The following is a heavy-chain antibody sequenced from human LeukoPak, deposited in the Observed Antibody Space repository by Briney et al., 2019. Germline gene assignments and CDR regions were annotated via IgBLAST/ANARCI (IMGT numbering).Heavy chain of an antibody. Sequence: GGSLRLSCAASGFTFSSYSVNWVRQAPGKGLEWVSSISSSSSYIYYTDSVKGRFTISRDNAKNSLYLQMNSLRAEDTAVYYCARDLGNPGYDSSGDGAFDIWGQGTMVTVSS. CDR2: ISSSSSYI. CDR1: GFTFSSYS. D-gene: IGHD3-22*01. CDR3: ARDLGNPGYDSSGDGAFDI. J-gene: IGHJ3*02. V-gene: IGHV3-21*01.